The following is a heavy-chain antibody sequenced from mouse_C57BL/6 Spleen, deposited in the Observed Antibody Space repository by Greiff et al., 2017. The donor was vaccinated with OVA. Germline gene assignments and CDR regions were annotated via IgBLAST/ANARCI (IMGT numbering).Heavy chain of an antibody. V-gene: IGHV1-53*01. J-gene: IGHJ2*01. D-gene: IGHD3-2*02. CDR2: INPSNGGT. CDR3: ASGAAQAREVVDY. Sequence: QVQLQQSGTELVKPGASVKLSCKASGYTFTSYWMHWVKQRPGQGLEWIGNINPSNGGTNYNEKFKSKATLTVDKSSSTAYMQLSSLTSEDSAVYYCASGAAQAREVVDYWGQGTTLTVSS. CDR1: GYTFTSYW.